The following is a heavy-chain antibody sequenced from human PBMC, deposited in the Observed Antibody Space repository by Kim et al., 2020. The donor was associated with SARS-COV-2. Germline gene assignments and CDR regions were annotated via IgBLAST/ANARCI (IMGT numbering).Heavy chain of an antibody. Sequence: ESRKGRFTNTRDKSKNTLYLQMNSLRAEDTAVYYCAKDFTMVQGLTGFDYWGQGTLVTVSS. CDR3: AKDFTMVQGLTGFDY. V-gene: IGHV3-23*01. D-gene: IGHD3-10*01. J-gene: IGHJ4*02.